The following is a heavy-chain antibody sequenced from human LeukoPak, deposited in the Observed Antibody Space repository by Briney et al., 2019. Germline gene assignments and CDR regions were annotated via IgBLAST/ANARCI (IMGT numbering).Heavy chain of an antibody. Sequence: ASVTVSCKASGYTFTSYDINWVRQATGQGREWMGWMNPNSGNTGYAQKFQGRVTMTRNTSISTAYMELSSLRSEDTAVYYCARGDTYCSSTSCYYYYYMDVWGKGTTVTISS. J-gene: IGHJ6*03. CDR1: GYTFTSYD. CDR2: MNPNSGNT. D-gene: IGHD2-2*01. CDR3: ARGDTYCSSTSCYYYYYMDV. V-gene: IGHV1-8*01.